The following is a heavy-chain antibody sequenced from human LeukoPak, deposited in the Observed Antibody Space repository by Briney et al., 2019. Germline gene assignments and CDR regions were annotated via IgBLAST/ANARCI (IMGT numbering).Heavy chain of an antibody. J-gene: IGHJ6*02. CDR3: ARERGRITMVRAF. CDR1: GGSISSSSHY. CDR2: IKQDGSEK. V-gene: IGHV3-7*01. D-gene: IGHD3-10*01. Sequence: ETLSLTCTVSGGSISSSSHYWGWIRQPPGKGLEWVANIKQDGSEKYYVDSVKGRFTISRDNAKNSLYLQMNSLRAEDTAVYYCARERGRITMVRAFWGQGTTVTVSS.